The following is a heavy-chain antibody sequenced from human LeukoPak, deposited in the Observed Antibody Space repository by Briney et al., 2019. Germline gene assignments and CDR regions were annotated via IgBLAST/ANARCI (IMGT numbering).Heavy chain of an antibody. V-gene: IGHV3-23*01. CDR2: VSNSGGST. J-gene: IGHJ4*02. D-gene: IGHD4-17*01. CDR1: GFTFSRYA. Sequence: PGGSLRLSCAASGFTFSRYAMSWVRQAPGKGLEWVSTVSNSGGSTYYPDSVKGRFTISRDNSKNTVFLQMNSLRAEDTAVYYCGKDRPCDYGDSTASFDSWGRGTLVTVSS. CDR3: GKDRPCDYGDSTASFDS.